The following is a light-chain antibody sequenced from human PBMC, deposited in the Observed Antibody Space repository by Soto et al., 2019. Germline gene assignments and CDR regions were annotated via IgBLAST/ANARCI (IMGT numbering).Light chain of an antibody. V-gene: IGKV3-20*01. CDR1: ENVLSNF. CDR2: GTS. CDR3: HHYGRSLWT. Sequence: EIVLTQSPGTLSLSPGERASFSCRTSENVLSNFLGWYQQRPGQAPRLLIYGTSNRAPGIPDRFIGNGSGTDFTLTITRLEPEDSAFYYCHHYGRSLWTFGQGTKVDIK. J-gene: IGKJ1*01.